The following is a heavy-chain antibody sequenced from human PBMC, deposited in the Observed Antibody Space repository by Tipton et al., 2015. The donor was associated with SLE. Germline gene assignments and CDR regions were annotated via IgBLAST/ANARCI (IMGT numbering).Heavy chain of an antibody. D-gene: IGHD3-3*01. V-gene: IGHV3-7*03. CDR2: IKQDGSEK. CDR1: GFTFSTYW. Sequence: SLRLSCAASGFTFSTYWMSWVRQAPGKGLEWVANIKQDGSEKYYVDPVKGRFTISRDNSKNTLYLQMNSLRAEDTAVYYCARDGSSYDFWSGYPGAFDIWGQGTMVTVSS. CDR3: ARDGSSYDFWSGYPGAFDI. J-gene: IGHJ3*02.